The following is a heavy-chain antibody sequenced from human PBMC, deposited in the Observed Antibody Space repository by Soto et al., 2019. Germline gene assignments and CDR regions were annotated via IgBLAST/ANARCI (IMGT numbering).Heavy chain of an antibody. D-gene: IGHD5-12*01. J-gene: IGHJ5*02. V-gene: IGHV3-74*01. CDR3: ARGLRGPDL. CDR1: GFTFSGFW. Sequence: GGSLRLSCAASGFTFSGFWMHWVRQAPGKGLVWVSRINNDGSDTVYADSVRGRFTFSRDNARNTLSLQMDSLRVEDTAVYYCARGLRGPDLWGQGTLVTVSS. CDR2: INNDGSDT.